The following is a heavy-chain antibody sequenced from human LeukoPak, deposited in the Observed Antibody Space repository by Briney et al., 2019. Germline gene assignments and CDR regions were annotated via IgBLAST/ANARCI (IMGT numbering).Heavy chain of an antibody. V-gene: IGHV4-38-2*01. CDR2: LYHSGSA. Sequence: SETLSLTCDVSDYSSRSGHYWGWIRQPPGKGLEWIGSLYHSGSAYYSPSLKSRVTISLDTSNNELSLRLSSVTAADTAIYYCARQNIVVVVAATPGAFDIWGQGTLVTVSS. CDR1: DYSSRSGHY. CDR3: ARQNIVVVVAATPGAFDI. J-gene: IGHJ3*02. D-gene: IGHD2-15*01.